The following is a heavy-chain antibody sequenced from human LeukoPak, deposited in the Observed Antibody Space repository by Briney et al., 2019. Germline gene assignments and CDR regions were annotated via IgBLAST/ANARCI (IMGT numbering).Heavy chain of an antibody. D-gene: IGHD5-24*01. CDR2: IYYSGST. J-gene: IGHJ4*02. V-gene: IGHV4-59*01. CDR1: GGSISSYY. Sequence: PSETLSLTCTVSGGSISSYYWSWIRQPPGKGLEWIGYIYYSGSTNYNPSLKSRVTISVDTSKNQFSLKLSSVTAADTAVYYCARERYGYRGYSDYWGQGTLVTVSS. CDR3: ARERYGYRGYSDY.